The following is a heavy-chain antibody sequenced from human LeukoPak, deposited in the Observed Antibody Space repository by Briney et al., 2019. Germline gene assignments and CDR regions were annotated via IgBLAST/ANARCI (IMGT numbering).Heavy chain of an antibody. V-gene: IGHV3-21*01. J-gene: IGHJ4*02. CDR1: GFTSSSYS. D-gene: IGHD6-6*01. CDR2: ISSSSSYI. CDR3: ARDGPGSSYYFDY. Sequence: PGRSLRLSCAASGFTSSSYSMNWVRQAPGNGLEWVSSISSSSSYIYYADSVKGRFTISRDNAKNSPYLHMNSLRAEDTAVYYCARDGPGSSYYFDYWGQGTLVTVSS.